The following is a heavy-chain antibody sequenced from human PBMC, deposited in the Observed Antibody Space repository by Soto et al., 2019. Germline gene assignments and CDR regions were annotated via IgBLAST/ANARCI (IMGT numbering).Heavy chain of an antibody. V-gene: IGHV5-51*01. J-gene: IGHJ4*02. D-gene: IGHD1-1*01. CDR1: GYSFTSYY. CDR3: VRPYNNYVVY. Sequence: PGESLKISCKGSGYSFTSYYIGWVRQMPGNGLEWMGIIYPGDSDTRYSPSFQGQVTISADKSISTAYLQWSSLKASDTAVYYCVRPYNNYVVYWGQGTLVTVSS. CDR2: IYPGDSDT.